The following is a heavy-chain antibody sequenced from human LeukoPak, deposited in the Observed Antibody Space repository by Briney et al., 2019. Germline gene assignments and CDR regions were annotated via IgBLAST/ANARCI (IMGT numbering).Heavy chain of an antibody. J-gene: IGHJ4*02. V-gene: IGHV3-7*01. D-gene: IGHD3-16*01. CDR2: IKQDGSEK. Sequence: GGSLRLSCVASGFTFSSRDWMTWVRQAPGQGLEWVANIKQDGSEKDYVDSVKGRFTISRDNAQNSLFLQMSTLRAEDTAVYYCASDYDYVWGSHWGQGTLVTVSS. CDR3: ASDYDYVWGSH. CDR1: GFTFSSRDW.